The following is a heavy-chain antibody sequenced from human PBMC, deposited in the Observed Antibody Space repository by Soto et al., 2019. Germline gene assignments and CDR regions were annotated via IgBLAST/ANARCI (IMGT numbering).Heavy chain of an antibody. CDR2: IYYSGST. D-gene: IGHD3-22*01. V-gene: IGHV4-31*03. CDR3: ARDAGDSSAYRAFDY. J-gene: IGHJ4*02. Sequence: QVRLQESGPGLVKPSQTLSLTCTVSGGSISSGGYYWSWIRQHPGKGLEWIGYIYYSGSTYYNPSLKSRVTISVDTSKNQYSLKLSSVTAADTAVYYCARDAGDSSAYRAFDYWGQGTLVTVSS. CDR1: GGSISSGGYY.